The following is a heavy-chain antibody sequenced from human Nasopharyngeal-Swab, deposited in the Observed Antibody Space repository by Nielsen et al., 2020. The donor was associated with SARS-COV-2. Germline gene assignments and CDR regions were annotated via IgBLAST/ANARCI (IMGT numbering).Heavy chain of an antibody. CDR1: GFTFSSYA. Sequence: GESLKISCAASGFTFSSYAMHWVRQAPGKGLEWVAVISYDGSNKYYADSVKGRFTISRDNSKNTLYLQMNSLRSEDTAVYYCAREIMITFGGVIVESFAYFDYWGQGTLVTVSS. V-gene: IGHV3-30-3*01. CDR2: ISYDGSNK. D-gene: IGHD3-16*02. J-gene: IGHJ4*02. CDR3: AREIMITFGGVIVESFAYFDY.